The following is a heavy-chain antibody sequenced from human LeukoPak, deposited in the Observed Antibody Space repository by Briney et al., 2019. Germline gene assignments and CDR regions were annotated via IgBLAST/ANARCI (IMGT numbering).Heavy chain of an antibody. Sequence: PGGSLRLSCAASGFTFSSYSMNWVRQAPGKGLEWVSSISSSSSYIYYADSVEGRFTISRDNAKNSLYLQMNSLRAEDTAVYYCARPLIAGYSSGGGMDVWGQGTTVTVSS. CDR1: GFTFSSYS. V-gene: IGHV3-21*01. CDR2: ISSSSSYI. J-gene: IGHJ6*02. CDR3: ARPLIAGYSSGGGMDV. D-gene: IGHD6-19*01.